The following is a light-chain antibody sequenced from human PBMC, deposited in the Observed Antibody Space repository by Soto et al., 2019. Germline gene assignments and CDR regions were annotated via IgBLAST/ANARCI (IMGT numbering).Light chain of an antibody. CDR1: NIGSKS. Sequence: SSELTQPPSVSVAPGQTARITCGENNIGSKSVHWYQQKPGQAPVVAVSDDSDRPSGIPERFSGSNSGNTATLTISRVEAGDEADYYCQVWDTSSDHWVFGGGTKLTVL. CDR3: QVWDTSSDHWV. V-gene: IGLV3-21*02. J-gene: IGLJ3*02. CDR2: DDS.